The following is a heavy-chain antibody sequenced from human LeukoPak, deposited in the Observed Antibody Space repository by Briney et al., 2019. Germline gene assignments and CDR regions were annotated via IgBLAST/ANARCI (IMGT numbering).Heavy chain of an antibody. V-gene: IGHV1-3*01. J-gene: IGHJ4*02. D-gene: IGHD2-15*01. CDR3: AVVVVAATDFDY. Sequence: ASVKVSCKASGYTFTSYAMNWVRQAPGQGLEWMGWINAGNGNTKYSQKFQGRVTITRDTSASTAYMELSSLRSEDTAVYYCAVVVVAATDFDYWGQGTLVTVSS. CDR1: GYTFTSYA. CDR2: INAGNGNT.